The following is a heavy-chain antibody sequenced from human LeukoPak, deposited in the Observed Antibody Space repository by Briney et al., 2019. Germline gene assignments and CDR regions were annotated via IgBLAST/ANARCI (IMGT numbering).Heavy chain of an antibody. CDR2: IIPIFGTA. CDR3: ARAWFGDPTHYYFDY. CDR1: GGTFSSYA. D-gene: IGHD3-10*01. J-gene: IGHJ4*02. Sequence: ASAKVSCKASGGTFSSYAISWVRQAPGQGLEWMGGIIPIFGTANYAQKFQGRVTITADESTSTAYMELSSLRSEDTAVYYCARAWFGDPTHYYFDYWGQGTLVTVSS. V-gene: IGHV1-69*13.